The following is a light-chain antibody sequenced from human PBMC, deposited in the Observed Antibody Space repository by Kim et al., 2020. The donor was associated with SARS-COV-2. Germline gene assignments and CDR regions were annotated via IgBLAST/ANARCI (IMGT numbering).Light chain of an antibody. Sequence: VSASVGDRVTITCRAGRVINTWLAWYQQKPGKAPQLLIFAASSLQRGVPSRFSGSGSGTDFTLTISSLQPEDFATYYCQQANKGTFGQGTKVDIK. CDR3: QQANKGT. CDR2: AAS. J-gene: IGKJ1*01. V-gene: IGKV1-12*01. CDR1: RVINTW.